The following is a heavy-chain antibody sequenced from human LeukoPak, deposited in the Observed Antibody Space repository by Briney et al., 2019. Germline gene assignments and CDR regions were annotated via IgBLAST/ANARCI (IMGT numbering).Heavy chain of an antibody. CDR3: AKGAARPVYYYMDV. CDR1: GFTFGTYW. CDR2: ISGSGGST. D-gene: IGHD6-6*01. J-gene: IGHJ6*03. Sequence: GGSLRLSCGASGFTFGTYWMHWVRQAPGKGLEWVSVISGSGGSTYYADSVKGRFTISRDNSKNTLYLQMNSLRAEDTAVYYCAKGAARPVYYYMDVWGKGTTVTVSS. V-gene: IGHV3-23*01.